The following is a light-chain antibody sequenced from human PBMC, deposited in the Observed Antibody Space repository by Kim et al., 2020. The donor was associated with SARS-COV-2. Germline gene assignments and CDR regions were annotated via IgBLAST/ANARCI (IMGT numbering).Light chain of an antibody. CDR3: HQRNSWSPAVT. V-gene: IGKV3-11*01. Sequence: GERATFPSRASKNIDTYLVWYQQRPGHAPTLLVYDASNSATGVPDRCSGSGSGTDFTLTISSLEPEEVSIYYCHQRNSWSPAVTFGEGTKVDIK. CDR2: DAS. CDR1: KNIDTY. J-gene: IGKJ4*01.